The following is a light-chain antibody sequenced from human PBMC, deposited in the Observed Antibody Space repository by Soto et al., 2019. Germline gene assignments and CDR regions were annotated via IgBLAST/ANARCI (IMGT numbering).Light chain of an antibody. CDR1: QSVTTY. Sequence: IVLTQSPATLSLSPGERATLSCRASQSVTTYLAWYQQKPGQAPRLLIYGASSRATGMPARFSGSGSGTDFTLTISSLEPEDFAFYYCLQRSNWPPLLSFGGGTKVDI. CDR3: LQRSNWPPLLS. J-gene: IGKJ4*01. CDR2: GAS. V-gene: IGKV3-11*01.